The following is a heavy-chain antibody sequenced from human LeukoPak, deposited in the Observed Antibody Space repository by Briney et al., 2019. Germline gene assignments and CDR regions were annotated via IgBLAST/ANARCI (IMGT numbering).Heavy chain of an antibody. CDR3: ARSRYGGYMINY. CDR1: GFTFSSYW. V-gene: IGHV3-74*03. D-gene: IGHD5-12*01. CDR2: ISADGSST. Sequence: GGSLRLSCAASGFTFSSYWMHWVRQAPGKGLVWVSRISADGSSTTYADSVKGRFTISRDNAKNSLYLQMNSLRAEDTAVYYCARSRYGGYMINYWGQGTLVTVSS. J-gene: IGHJ4*02.